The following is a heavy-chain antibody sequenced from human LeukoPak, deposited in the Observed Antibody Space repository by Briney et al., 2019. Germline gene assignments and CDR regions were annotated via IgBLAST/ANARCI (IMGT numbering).Heavy chain of an antibody. J-gene: IGHJ6*02. V-gene: IGHV3-30-3*01. D-gene: IGHD6-13*01. CDR3: AKDNRRGAYSSSWYSLSYYYYGMDV. Sequence: GGSLRLSCAASGFTFSSYAMHWVRQAPGKGLEWVAVISYDGSKKYYADSVKGRFTISRDNSKNTLYLQMNSLRAEDTAVYYCAKDNRRGAYSSSWYSLSYYYYGMDVWGQGTTVTVSS. CDR1: GFTFSSYA. CDR2: ISYDGSKK.